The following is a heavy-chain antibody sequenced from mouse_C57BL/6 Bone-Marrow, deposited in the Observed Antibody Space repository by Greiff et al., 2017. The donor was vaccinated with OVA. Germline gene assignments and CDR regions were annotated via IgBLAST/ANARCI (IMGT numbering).Heavy chain of an antibody. CDR1: GYTFTSYG. CDR3: ASQGGLLQAWFAY. V-gene: IGHV1-81*01. J-gene: IGHJ3*01. D-gene: IGHD2-3*01. CDR2: IYPRSGNT. Sequence: VKLMESGAELARPGASVKLSCKASGYTFTSYGISWVKQRTGHGLEWIGEIYPRSGNTYYNEKFKGKATLTADKSSSTAYMELRSLTSEDSAVYFCASQGGLLQAWFAYWGQGTLVTVSA.